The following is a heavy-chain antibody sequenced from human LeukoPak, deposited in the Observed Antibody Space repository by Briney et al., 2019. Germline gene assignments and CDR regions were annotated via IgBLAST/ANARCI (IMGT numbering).Heavy chain of an antibody. CDR2: IRSSGSTI. V-gene: IGHV3-48*03. D-gene: IGHD3-9*01. J-gene: IGHJ4*02. CDR1: GFXFSSYE. CDR3: ARGGTRHYDILTGYYLITHYFDY. Sequence: PGRSLRLSCAASGFXFSSYEINWVRQAPGKGLEWVSYIRSSGSTIYYADSVKGRFTISRDNAKNSLYLQINSLRAEDTAVYYCARGGTRHYDILTGYYLITHYFDYWGQGTLVTVSS.